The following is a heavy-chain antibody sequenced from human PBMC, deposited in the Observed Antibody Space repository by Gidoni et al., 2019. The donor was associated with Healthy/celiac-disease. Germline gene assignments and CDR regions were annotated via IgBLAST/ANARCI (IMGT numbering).Heavy chain of an antibody. CDR3: AKVVILEWLLSMDV. Sequence: EVQLLESGGGLVQHGGSLRLSCAASGFTFSSYAMSWVRQAPGKGLEWVSAISGSGGSTYYADSVKGRVTISRDNSKNTLYLQMNSLRAEDTAVYYCAKVVILEWLLSMDVWGQGTTVTVSS. CDR2: ISGSGGST. CDR1: GFTFSSYA. J-gene: IGHJ6*02. V-gene: IGHV3-23*01. D-gene: IGHD3-3*01.